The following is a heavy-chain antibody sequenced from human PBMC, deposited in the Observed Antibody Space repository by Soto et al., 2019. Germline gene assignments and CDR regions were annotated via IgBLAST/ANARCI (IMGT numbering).Heavy chain of an antibody. D-gene: IGHD3-16*01. CDR1: GGSITSGGYS. V-gene: IGHV4-30-2*01. CDR3: ASYAEYYYYGMDV. J-gene: IGHJ6*02. Sequence: SETLSLTXAVSGGSITSGGYSWTWIRQPPGKGLEWIGFIYHSGSTYYNPSLRSRVTMSVDRSKNQFSLKLSSVTAADTAVYYCASYAEYYYYGMDVWGQGTTVTVSS. CDR2: IYHSGST.